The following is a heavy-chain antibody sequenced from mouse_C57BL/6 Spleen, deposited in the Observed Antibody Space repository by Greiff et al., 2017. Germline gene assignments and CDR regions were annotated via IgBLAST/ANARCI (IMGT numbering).Heavy chain of an antibody. CDR3: AKKRARWGDDVLCYFDD. CDR2: IYPGDGDT. Sequence: VKLVESGAELVKPGASVKISCKASGYAFSSYWMNWVKQRPGKGLEWIGQIYPGDGDTNYNGKFKGKATLTADKSSSTAYMQLSSLTSEDSAVYFWAKKRARWGDDVLCYFDDWGQGTTVTVSS. CDR1: GYAFSSYW. J-gene: IGHJ2*01. D-gene: IGHD2-2*01. V-gene: IGHV1-80*01.